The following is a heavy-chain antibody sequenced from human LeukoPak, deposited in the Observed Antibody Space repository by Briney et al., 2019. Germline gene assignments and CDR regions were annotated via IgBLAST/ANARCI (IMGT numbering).Heavy chain of an antibody. Sequence: GGSLRLSCAASGFTFSSYAMSWVRQAPGKGLEWVANIKQDGSEKDYVDSVKGRFTISRDNAKNSLYLQMNSLRAEDTAVYYCAKYCGGDCYGMDVWGQGTTVTVSS. V-gene: IGHV3-7*01. CDR2: IKQDGSEK. D-gene: IGHD2-21*01. J-gene: IGHJ6*02. CDR3: AKYCGGDCYGMDV. CDR1: GFTFSSYA.